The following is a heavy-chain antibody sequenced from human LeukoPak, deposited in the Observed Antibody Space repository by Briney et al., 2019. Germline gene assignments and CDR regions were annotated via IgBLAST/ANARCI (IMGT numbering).Heavy chain of an antibody. CDR2: ISSSGTYK. V-gene: IGHV3-21*01. CDR3: AKGKDSVAGATSDY. D-gene: IGHD6-19*01. J-gene: IGHJ4*02. CDR1: GFTFSSYS. Sequence: GGSLRPSCAVSGFTFSSYSMSWVRQAPGKGLEWVTSISSSGTYKYYADSVKGRFTISRDNAKNSLYLQMNSLRAEDTAVYYCAKGKDSVAGATSDYWGQGTLVTVSS.